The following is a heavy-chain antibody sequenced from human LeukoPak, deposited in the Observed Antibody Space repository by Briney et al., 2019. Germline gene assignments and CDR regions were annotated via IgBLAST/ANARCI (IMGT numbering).Heavy chain of an antibody. V-gene: IGHV3-74*01. D-gene: IGHD2/OR15-2a*01. CDR3: ASLSQYPSAWFDP. CDR1: GFNFNNYW. CDR2: INSDGSTT. J-gene: IGHJ5*02. Sequence: GGSLRLSCAASGFNFNNYWMHWVRQTPGKGLEWVSRINSDGSTTTYADSVKGRFTISRDDTKNMLYLQMNSLTAEDTAMYCCASLSQYPSAWFDPWGQGTLVTVSS.